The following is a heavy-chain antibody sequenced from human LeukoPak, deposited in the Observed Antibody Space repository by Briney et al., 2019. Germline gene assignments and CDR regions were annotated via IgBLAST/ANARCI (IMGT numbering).Heavy chain of an antibody. CDR2: IYSGGST. V-gene: IGHV3-53*01. CDR1: GFTFSSYW. D-gene: IGHD3-3*01. J-gene: IGHJ4*02. Sequence: GGSLRLSCAASGFTFSSYWMTWVRQAPGKGLEWVSVIYSGGSTSYADSVKGRFTISRDNSKNTLYLQMNSLRAEDTAVYYCAKADGSSGDYWGQGTLVTVSS. CDR3: AKADGSSGDY.